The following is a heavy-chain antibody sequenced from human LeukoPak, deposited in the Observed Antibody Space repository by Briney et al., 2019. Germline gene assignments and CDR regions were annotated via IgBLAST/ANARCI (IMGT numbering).Heavy chain of an antibody. D-gene: IGHD2-15*01. J-gene: IGHJ4*02. CDR3: ARDRVVAATEADFDY. CDR2: ISAYNGNT. Sequence: GASVKVSCKASGYTFTSYGISWVRQAPGQGLEWMGWISAYNGNTNYAQKLQGRVTMTTDTSTSTAYMELRSLRSDDTAVYYCARDRVVAATEADFDYWGREPWSPSPQ. V-gene: IGHV1-18*01. CDR1: GYTFTSYG.